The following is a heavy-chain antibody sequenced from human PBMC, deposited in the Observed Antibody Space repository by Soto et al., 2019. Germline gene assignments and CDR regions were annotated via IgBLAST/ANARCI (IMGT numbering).Heavy chain of an antibody. J-gene: IGHJ4*02. CDR2: ISGSGGST. Sequence: GGSLRLSCAASGFTFSSYAMSWVRQAPGKGLEWVSAISGSGGSTYYADSVKGRLTISRDNSKNTLYLQMNSLRAEDTAVYYCAKDQRQWLVHGLDYWGQGTLVTVSS. CDR1: GFTFSSYA. CDR3: AKDQRQWLVHGLDY. V-gene: IGHV3-23*01. D-gene: IGHD6-19*01.